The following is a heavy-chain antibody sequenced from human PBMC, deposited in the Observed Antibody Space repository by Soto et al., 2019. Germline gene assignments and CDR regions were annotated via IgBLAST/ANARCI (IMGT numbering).Heavy chain of an antibody. V-gene: IGHV3-13*05. CDR1: GFSFRDYD. CDR2: LGAADDP. D-gene: IGHD1-26*01. CDR3: ARAYLGRLPRRADYYYAMDV. J-gene: IGHJ6*02. Sequence: EVQLVESGGGSVQSGGSLRLSCAASGFSFRDYDMHWVRQPTGKGLEWVSGLGAADDPYYLGSVKGRISVSRDNAQNSLYLQMNNLRGDDTAVYYCARAYLGRLPRRADYYYAMDVWGRGTTVTVSS.